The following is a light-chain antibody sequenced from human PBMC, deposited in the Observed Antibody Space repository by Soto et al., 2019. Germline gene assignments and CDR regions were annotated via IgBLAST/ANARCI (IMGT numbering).Light chain of an antibody. CDR1: SGHSSHI. CDR3: ENWDSTTRL. CDR2: VEGGGNY. V-gene: IGLV4-60*03. Sequence: QPVLTQSSSASASLRSSVKLTCTLTSGHSSHIIAWHQQQPGKDPRYLMKVEGGGNYNKGSGVPDRFSGSSSGADRYLTIYHLQSEDEADYSFENWDSTTRLFGEGTPLTVL. J-gene: IGLJ3*02.